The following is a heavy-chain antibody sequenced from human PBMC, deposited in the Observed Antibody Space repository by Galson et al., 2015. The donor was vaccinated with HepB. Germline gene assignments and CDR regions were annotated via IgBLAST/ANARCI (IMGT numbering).Heavy chain of an antibody. J-gene: IGHJ4*02. Sequence: WIRQPPGKGLEWIGSIYYSGSTYYNPSLKSRVTISVDTSKNQFSLKLSSVTAADTAVYYCARLYSSSWYAPYYFDYWGQGTLVTVSS. D-gene: IGHD6-13*01. CDR3: ARLYSSSWYAPYYFDY. CDR2: IYYSGST. V-gene: IGHV4-39*01.